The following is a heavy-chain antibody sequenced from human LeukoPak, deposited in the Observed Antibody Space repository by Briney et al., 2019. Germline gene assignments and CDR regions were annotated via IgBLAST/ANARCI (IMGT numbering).Heavy chain of an antibody. CDR3: ARGRLLWFGEMDV. CDR2: INHSGST. V-gene: IGHV4-34*01. D-gene: IGHD3-10*01. J-gene: IGHJ6*04. CDR1: GGSFSGYY. Sequence: SETLSLTCAVYGGSFSGYYWSWIRQPPGKGLEWIGEINHSGSTNYNPSLKSRVTISVDTSKNQFSLKLSSVTAADTAVYYCARGRLLWFGEMDVWGKGTTVTVSS.